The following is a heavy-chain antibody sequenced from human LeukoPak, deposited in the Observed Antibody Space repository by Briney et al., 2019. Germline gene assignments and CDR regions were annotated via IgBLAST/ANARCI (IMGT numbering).Heavy chain of an antibody. CDR2: INSDGSRT. CDR1: GFTFSSYG. V-gene: IGHV3-74*01. J-gene: IGHJ3*01. CDR3: AKCTTSCYANAFDV. D-gene: IGHD2-2*01. Sequence: GGSLRLSCAASGFTFSSYGMHWVRQAPGKGLMWVSRINSDGSRTTYADSVRGRFTISRDNSKNTLYLQMHSLRAEDTALYYCAKCTTSCYANAFDVWGRGTILAVSS.